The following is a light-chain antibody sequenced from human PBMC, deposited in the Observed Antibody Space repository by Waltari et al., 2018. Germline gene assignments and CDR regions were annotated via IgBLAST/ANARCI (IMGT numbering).Light chain of an antibody. V-gene: IGLV2-23*02. Sequence: QSGLAQPASASGSPGLSIPITCPGPSRDVANYNLFLWYQQRPGKAPNLLIYEVTKRAPGTSDRFSASKSGNTASLSISGLQAQEDEADYYCCSYVGLGTYVFGTGTKVTV. CDR3: CSYVGLGTYV. CDR1: SRDVANYNL. J-gene: IGLJ1*01. CDR2: EVT.